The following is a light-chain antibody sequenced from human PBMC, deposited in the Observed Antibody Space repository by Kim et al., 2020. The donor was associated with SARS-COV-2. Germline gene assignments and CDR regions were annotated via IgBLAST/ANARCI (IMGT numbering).Light chain of an antibody. Sequence: GPSTTVSCTGTSSEVGYYDPVSWYQQHPGKAPKLIMYDVRERASGVSNRFSGSQSGNTASLTISGLRTDDEADYYCSSHTTSSTYVFGSGTKVTVL. J-gene: IGLJ1*01. V-gene: IGLV2-14*04. CDR1: SSEVGYYDP. CDR3: SSHTTSSTYV. CDR2: DVR.